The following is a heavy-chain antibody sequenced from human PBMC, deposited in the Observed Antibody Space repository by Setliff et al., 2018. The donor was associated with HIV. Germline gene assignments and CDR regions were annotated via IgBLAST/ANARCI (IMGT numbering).Heavy chain of an antibody. J-gene: IGHJ6*03. V-gene: IGHV1-69*13. CDR2: IIPIFGTS. D-gene: IGHD3-10*01. CDR3: AREGVSLWFGELPSSYCMDV. Sequence: SVKVSCKASGGTFSSYAISWVRQAPGQGLEWMGGIIPIFGTSNYPQKFQGRVTITADESTSTAYMELSSLRSEDTAVYYCAREGVSLWFGELPSSYCMDVWGKGTTVTVSS. CDR1: GGTFSSYA.